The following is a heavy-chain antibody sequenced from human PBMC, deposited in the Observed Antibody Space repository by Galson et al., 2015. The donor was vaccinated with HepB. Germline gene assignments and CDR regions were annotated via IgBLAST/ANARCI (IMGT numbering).Heavy chain of an antibody. CDR3: ARLQLWLTSGYYYYYMDV. V-gene: IGHV1-18*01. D-gene: IGHD5-18*01. CDR1: GYTFTSYG. J-gene: IGHJ6*03. Sequence: QSGAEVKKPGASVKVSCKASGYTFTSYGISWVRQAPGQGLEWMGWISAYNGNTNYAQKLQGRVTMTTDTSTSTAYMELRSLRSDDTAVYYCARLQLWLTSGYYYYYMDVWGKGTTVTVSS. CDR2: ISAYNGNT.